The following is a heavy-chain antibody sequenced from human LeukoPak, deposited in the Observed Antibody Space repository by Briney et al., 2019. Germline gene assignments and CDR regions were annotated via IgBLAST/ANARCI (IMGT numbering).Heavy chain of an antibody. CDR3: ARGDQLLLRHNWFDP. D-gene: IGHD2-15*01. V-gene: IGHV1-2*02. J-gene: IGHJ5*02. CDR1: GYTFTGNY. CDR2: INPNSGGT. Sequence: GASVKVSCKASGYTFTGNYMHWVRQAPGQGLEWMGWINPNSGGTNYAQKFQGRVTMTRDTSISTAYMELSRLRSDDTAVYYCARGDQLLLRHNWFDPWGQGTLVTVSS.